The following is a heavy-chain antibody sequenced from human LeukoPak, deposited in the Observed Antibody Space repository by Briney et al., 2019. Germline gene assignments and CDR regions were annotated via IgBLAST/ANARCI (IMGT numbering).Heavy chain of an antibody. D-gene: IGHD2-15*01. CDR1: GFTFSSYA. V-gene: IGHV3-23*01. CDR2: ISGSGGST. J-gene: IGHJ4*02. Sequence: GGSLRLSCAASGFTFSSYAMSWVRQAPGKGLEWVSAISGSGGSTYYADSVKGRFTISGDNSKNTLYLQMNSLRAEDTAVYYCAKVILVVVVAAKDYWGQGTLVTVSS. CDR3: AKVILVVVVAAKDY.